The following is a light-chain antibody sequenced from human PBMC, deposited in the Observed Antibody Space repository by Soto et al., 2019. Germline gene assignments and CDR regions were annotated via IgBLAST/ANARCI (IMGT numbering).Light chain of an antibody. V-gene: IGKV1-9*01. CDR1: QGISSY. CDR3: PQLNSYPLT. J-gene: IGKJ4*01. CDR2: AAS. Sequence: DIQMTQCPSSVSASVGDRVTITCRASQGISSYLAWYQQKPGKAPKLLIYAASTLQSGVPSRFSGSGSGKDFTLTISSLQPEDFATYYCPQLNSYPLTFGGGTKVEIX.